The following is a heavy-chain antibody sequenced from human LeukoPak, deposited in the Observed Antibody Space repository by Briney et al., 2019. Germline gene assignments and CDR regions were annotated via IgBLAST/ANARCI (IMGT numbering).Heavy chain of an antibody. CDR2: IYDSGST. V-gene: IGHV4-4*02. CDR1: GGSISSRNW. D-gene: IGHD2-2*01. J-gene: IGHJ6*03. CDR3: ARMFPAAYPDYYYYMDV. Sequence: PSETLSLTCTVSGGSISSRNWWSWVRQPPGKGLEWIGEIYDSGSTNYNPSLKSRVTISIDKSKNHSSLKLSSATAADTAVYYCARMFPAAYPDYYYYMDVWGKGTTVTVSS.